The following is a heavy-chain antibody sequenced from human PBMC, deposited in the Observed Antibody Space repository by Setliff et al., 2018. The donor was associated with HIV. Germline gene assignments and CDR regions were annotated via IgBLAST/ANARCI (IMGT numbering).Heavy chain of an antibody. Sequence: SETLSLTCNVSGSSFSSGIYYWTWIRQQPGKGLEWIGYISYSGSTHYNPSLKSRLTMSIDTSKSHFSLNLNSVTAADTAMYYCVRAEYSSSSDWFAPWGQGALVTVSS. V-gene: IGHV4-31*02. J-gene: IGHJ5*02. CDR2: ISYSGST. CDR1: GSSFSSGIYY. CDR3: VRAEYSSSSDWFAP. D-gene: IGHD6-6*01.